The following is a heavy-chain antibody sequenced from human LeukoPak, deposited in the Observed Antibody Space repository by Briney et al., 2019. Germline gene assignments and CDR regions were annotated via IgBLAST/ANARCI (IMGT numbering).Heavy chain of an antibody. CDR3: ASEGIAAAADI. J-gene: IGHJ3*02. CDR2: ISYDGSNK. D-gene: IGHD6-13*01. V-gene: IGHV3-30*03. Sequence: GGSLRLSCTASGFTFSSYGMHWVRQAPGKGLEWVAVISYDGSNKYYADSVKGRFTISRDNSKNTLYLQMNSLRGEDTAVYYCASEGIAAAADIWGQGTMVTVSS. CDR1: GFTFSSYG.